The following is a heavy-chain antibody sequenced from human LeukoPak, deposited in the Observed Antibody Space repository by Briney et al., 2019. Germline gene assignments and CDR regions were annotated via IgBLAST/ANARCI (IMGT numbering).Heavy chain of an antibody. D-gene: IGHD3-16*02. CDR1: GFIFSTSA. J-gene: IGHJ4*02. CDR2: FSSDGSSE. Sequence: GGSLRLSCAASGFIFSTSAMHWVRQAPGKGLEWVAVFSSDGSSEYYADSVKGRFAISKDNSKNTLYLQMNSLRAEDTAVYYCASSTDYDYVWGSYRPSYYFDYWGQGTLVTVSS. CDR3: ASSTDYDYVWGSYRPSYYFDY. V-gene: IGHV3-30*09.